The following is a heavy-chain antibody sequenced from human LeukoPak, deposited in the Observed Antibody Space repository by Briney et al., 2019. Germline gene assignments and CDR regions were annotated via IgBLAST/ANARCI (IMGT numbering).Heavy chain of an antibody. J-gene: IGHJ6*03. CDR1: GFTFSSYA. CDR2: LSFDGREK. D-gene: IGHD1-7*01. V-gene: IGHV3-30*01. CDR3: ATENWNYVRSYYMDV. Sequence: PGGSVRLSCAASGFTFSSYALHWVRQAPGKGLEWVAVLSFDGREKSYADSVEGRFTISRDKSKNTLYVQMNSLRAEDTAVYYCATENWNYVRSYYMDVWGEGTTVIVSS.